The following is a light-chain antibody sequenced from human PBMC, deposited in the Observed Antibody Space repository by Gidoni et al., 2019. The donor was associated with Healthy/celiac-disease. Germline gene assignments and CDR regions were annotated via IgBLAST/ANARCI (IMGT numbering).Light chain of an antibody. CDR3: QQSHSTLIT. CDR2: AAY. V-gene: IGKV1-39*01. J-gene: IGKJ5*01. Sequence: DIQMTQSPSSLSASVGYRVTITCRTSQTISSYLNWYQQKPGKAPQLLIYAAYNLQSGVPSRFSGSGSGTDFTLTISSLQPEDFAIYYCQQSHSTLITFXXXTRLEIK. CDR1: QTISSY.